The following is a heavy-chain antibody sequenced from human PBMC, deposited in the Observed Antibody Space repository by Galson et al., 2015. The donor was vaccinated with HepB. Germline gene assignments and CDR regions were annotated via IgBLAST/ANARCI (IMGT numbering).Heavy chain of an antibody. CDR3: ARDAHCGGYVGNFDH. J-gene: IGHJ4*02. D-gene: IGHD2-21*01. V-gene: IGHV3-21*01. CDR1: GLTLHRYN. Sequence: SLRLSCAASGLTLHRYNMNWVRQAPGAGLEWVSSISTGSSYIYYADSVKDRFTISRDNTKDSVYLQMNSLRAEDTAIYYCARDAHCGGYVGNFDHWGQGTLVTVSS. CDR2: ISTGSSYI.